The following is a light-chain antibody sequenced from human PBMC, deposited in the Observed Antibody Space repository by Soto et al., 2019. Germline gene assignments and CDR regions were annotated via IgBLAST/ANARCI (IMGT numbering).Light chain of an antibody. CDR2: DAS. J-gene: IGKJ4*01. CDR3: QQYDNLQT. V-gene: IGKV1-33*01. CDR1: QDISNY. Sequence: DIQMTQSPSSLSASVGDRVTITCQASQDISNYLNWYQQKPGKAPKLLIYDASNLETGVPSRFSGSGSGTDFTFTISILQPEDIATYYCQQYDNLQTFGGGTKVEIK.